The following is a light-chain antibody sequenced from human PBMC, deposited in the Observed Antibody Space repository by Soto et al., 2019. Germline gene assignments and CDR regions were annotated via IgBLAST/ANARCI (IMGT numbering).Light chain of an antibody. CDR1: QSVSSN. CDR3: QQYNVCPLT. Sequence: EIVMTQSPATLSVSPGETPTLSCRASQSVSSNLAWYQQKPGQTPKLLIYVASTRATGIPARFSGSGSGTEFTLTISSLQSEDFAVYYCQQYNVCPLTFGGGTKVEFK. V-gene: IGKV3-15*01. J-gene: IGKJ4*01. CDR2: VAS.